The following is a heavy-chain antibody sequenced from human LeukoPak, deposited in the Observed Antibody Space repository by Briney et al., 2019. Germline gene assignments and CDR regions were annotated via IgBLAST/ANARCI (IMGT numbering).Heavy chain of an antibody. Sequence: ASVKVSCKASGYTFTSYGISWVRQAPGQGLEWMGWISAYNGNTNYAQKLQGRVTMTRDTSISTAFMELSRLRSDDTAVYYCARTRSSSSYDAFDIWGQGTMVTVSS. V-gene: IGHV1-18*01. J-gene: IGHJ3*02. CDR1: GYTFTSYG. D-gene: IGHD6-6*01. CDR3: ARTRSSSSYDAFDI. CDR2: ISAYNGNT.